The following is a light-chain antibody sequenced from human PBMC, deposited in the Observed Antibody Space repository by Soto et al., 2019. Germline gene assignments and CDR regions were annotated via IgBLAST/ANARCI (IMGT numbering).Light chain of an antibody. Sequence: IVLTQSPATLSLSPGETATLSCRASQSISNSLAWYQQKPGQAPRLLIYDTFNRATDIPARFSGGGSGTDFTLTISSLEPEDFAVYYCHQCASWPQTFGQGTKLEIK. J-gene: IGKJ2*01. CDR2: DTF. CDR1: QSISNS. CDR3: HQCASWPQT. V-gene: IGKV3-11*01.